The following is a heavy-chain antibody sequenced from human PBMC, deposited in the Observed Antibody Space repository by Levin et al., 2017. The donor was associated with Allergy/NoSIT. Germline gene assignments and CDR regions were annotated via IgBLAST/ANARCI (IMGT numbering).Heavy chain of an antibody. Sequence: SQTLSLTCTVSGGSISSSSYYWGWIRQPPGKGLEWIGSIYYSGSTYYNPSLKSRVTISVDTSKNQFSLKLSSVTAADTAVYYCARDIAVAEAFDSWGQGTMVTVFS. CDR3: ARDIAVAEAFDS. V-gene: IGHV4-39*07. D-gene: IGHD6-19*01. CDR2: IYYSGST. J-gene: IGHJ3*02. CDR1: GGSISSSSYY.